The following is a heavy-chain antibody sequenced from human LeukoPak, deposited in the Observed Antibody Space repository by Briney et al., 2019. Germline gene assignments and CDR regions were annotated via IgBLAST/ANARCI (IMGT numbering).Heavy chain of an antibody. CDR1: GGSFSGYY. CDR3: ARTYEGDAFGI. J-gene: IGHJ3*02. D-gene: IGHD3-16*01. V-gene: IGHV4-34*01. CDR2: INHSGST. Sequence: SETLSLTCAVYGGSFSGYYWSWIRQPPGKGLEWIGEINHSGSTNYNPSLKSRVTISVDTSKNQFSLKLSSVTAADTAVYYCARTYEGDAFGIWGQGTMVTVSS.